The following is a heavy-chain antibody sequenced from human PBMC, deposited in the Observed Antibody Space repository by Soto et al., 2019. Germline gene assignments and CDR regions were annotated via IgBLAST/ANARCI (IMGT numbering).Heavy chain of an antibody. J-gene: IGHJ6*02. Sequence: PSETLSLTCSVSSGSISSYYWSWIRQPPGKGLEWIGYIYYSGSTNYNPSLKSRVTISVDTSKDQFSLKLSSVTAADTAVYYCARDGIAVAGTLGEENYYYGMDVWGQGTTVTVSS. CDR3: ARDGIAVAGTLGEENYYYGMDV. D-gene: IGHD6-19*01. CDR1: SGSISSYY. CDR2: IYYSGST. V-gene: IGHV4-59*01.